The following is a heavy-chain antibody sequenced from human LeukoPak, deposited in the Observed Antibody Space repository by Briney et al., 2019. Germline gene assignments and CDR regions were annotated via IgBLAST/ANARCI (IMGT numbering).Heavy chain of an antibody. Sequence: GGSLRLSCAASGFTFSSYWMHWVRQAPGKGLVWVSRINSDGSTTSYADSVKGRFTISRDNSKNTLYLQMNSLRAEDTAVYYCARRAGAYSHPYDYWGQGTLVTVSS. D-gene: IGHD4/OR15-4a*01. V-gene: IGHV3-74*01. CDR1: GFTFSSYW. CDR2: INSDGSTT. CDR3: ARRAGAYSHPYDY. J-gene: IGHJ4*02.